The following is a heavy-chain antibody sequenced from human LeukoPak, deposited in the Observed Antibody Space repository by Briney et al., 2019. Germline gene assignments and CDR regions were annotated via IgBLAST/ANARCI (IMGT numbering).Heavy chain of an antibody. CDR2: IWYDVSNK. CDR1: VFSFSIYV. Sequence: PGRSLRLSCAASVFSFSIYVMHRVRAAPGKGVEWVSHIWYDVSNKYYTDSVKGRFTLSRDNSKNTLYVQMNSLRAEDTAVYYCAKGEDVDSSSPNYWGQGTPVTVSS. D-gene: IGHD6-13*01. V-gene: IGHV3-33*06. CDR3: AKGEDVDSSSPNY. J-gene: IGHJ4*02.